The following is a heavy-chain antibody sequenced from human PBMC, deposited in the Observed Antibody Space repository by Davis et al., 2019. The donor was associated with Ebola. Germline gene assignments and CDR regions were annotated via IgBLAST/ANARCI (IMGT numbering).Heavy chain of an antibody. Sequence: GESLKISCAVSGFTFSHYWMSWVRQAPGKGLEWVANIDQDGSDKYYVDSVKGRFTISRDNAKNSLYLQMNSLRDEDTAVYYCARGPSAGWGYWGQGTLVTVSS. CDR2: IDQDGSDK. J-gene: IGHJ4*02. CDR3: ARGPSAGWGY. D-gene: IGHD6-13*01. V-gene: IGHV3-7*01. CDR1: GFTFSHYW.